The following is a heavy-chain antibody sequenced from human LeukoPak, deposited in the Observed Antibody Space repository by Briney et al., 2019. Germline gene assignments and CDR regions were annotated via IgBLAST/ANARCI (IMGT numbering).Heavy chain of an antibody. J-gene: IGHJ5*02. V-gene: IGHV3-21*01. CDR3: ASSDH. CDR1: GFTFSSYT. Sequence: GGSLRLSCAASGFTFSSYTMNWVRQAPGKGLEWVSSISTSSSYIYYADSLKGRFTISRYNAKNSLYLQMNSLRAEDTAVYYCASSDHWGQGTLVTVSS. CDR2: ISTSSSYI.